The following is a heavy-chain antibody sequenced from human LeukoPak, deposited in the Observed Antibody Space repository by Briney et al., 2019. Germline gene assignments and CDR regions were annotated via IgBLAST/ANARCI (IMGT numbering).Heavy chain of an antibody. CDR3: AKDRCSGGSCYVWYGMDV. J-gene: IGHJ6*02. CDR1: GFTFSNYA. V-gene: IGHV3-23*01. Sequence: SGGSLRLSCVASGFTFSNYAMSWVRQAPGKGLEWVSAIRGSDDSTYHADSVKGRFTISRDNSKNTLYLQMNSLRAEDTAVYYCAKDRCSGGSCYVWYGMDVWGQGTTVTVPS. D-gene: IGHD2-15*01. CDR2: IRGSDDST.